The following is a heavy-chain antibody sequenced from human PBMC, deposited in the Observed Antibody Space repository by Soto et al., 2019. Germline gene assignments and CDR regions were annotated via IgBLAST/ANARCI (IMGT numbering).Heavy chain of an antibody. J-gene: IGHJ6*02. CDR1: GYTFTSYY. CDR3: ARDRDCSGGSCYSDYYYGMDV. D-gene: IGHD2-15*01. Sequence: ASVKVSCKASGYTFTSYYMHWVRQAPGQGLEWMGIINPSGGSTSYAQKFQGRVTMTRDTSTSTVYMELSSLRSEDTAVYYCARDRDCSGGSCYSDYYYGMDVWGQGTTVTVSS. V-gene: IGHV1-46*01. CDR2: INPSGGST.